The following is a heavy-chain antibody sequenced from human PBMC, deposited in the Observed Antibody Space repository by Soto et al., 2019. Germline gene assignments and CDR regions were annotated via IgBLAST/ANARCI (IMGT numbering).Heavy chain of an antibody. CDR3: ALRSMAVVPEY. CDR2: IYYSGST. D-gene: IGHD3-22*01. CDR1: GGSISSGGYY. V-gene: IGHV4-31*03. J-gene: IGHJ4*02. Sequence: PSETLSLTCTVSGGSISSGGYYWSWIRQHPGKGLEWIGYIYYSGSTYYNPSLKSRVTISVDTSKNQFSLKLSSMTAADTAVYYCALRSMAVVPEYWGQGTLVTVSS.